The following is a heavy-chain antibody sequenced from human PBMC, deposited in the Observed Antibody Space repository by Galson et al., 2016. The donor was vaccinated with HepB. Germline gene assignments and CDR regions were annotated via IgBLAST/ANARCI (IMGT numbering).Heavy chain of an antibody. CDR3: ASYYSNYVSY. V-gene: IGHV3-7*01. CDR2: IKEDGSEK. D-gene: IGHD4-11*01. J-gene: IGHJ4*02. Sequence: SLRLSCAASGFSFNDYAMSWVRQAPGKGLEWVANIKEDGSEKYYVASVKGRFTISRDNAKNSMYLQMNSLRAEDTAVYYCASYYSNYVSYWGQGTLVTVSS. CDR1: GFSFNDYA.